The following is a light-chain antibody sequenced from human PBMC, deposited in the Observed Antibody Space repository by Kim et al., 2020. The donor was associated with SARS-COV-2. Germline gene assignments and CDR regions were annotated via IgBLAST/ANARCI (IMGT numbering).Light chain of an antibody. CDR2: EAS. Sequence: ASVGDRVTITCRASQRISNSLAWYQQRPGKAPTLLIYEASSLESGVPSRFSGTGSGTEFTLTISSLQPDDFATYYCQHYDNYSQTFGPGTKVDTK. CDR3: QHYDNYSQT. J-gene: IGKJ1*01. V-gene: IGKV1-5*01. CDR1: QRISNS.